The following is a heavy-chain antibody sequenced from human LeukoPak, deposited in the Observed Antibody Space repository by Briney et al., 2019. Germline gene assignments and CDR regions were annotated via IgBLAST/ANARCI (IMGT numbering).Heavy chain of an antibody. CDR2: IYYSGIT. CDR1: GDSISDFSYF. V-gene: IGHV4-39*01. D-gene: IGHD2-21*02. J-gene: IGHJ3*01. CDR3: ARFSRITWGDWGDAFDL. Sequence: SETLSLTCTVSGDSISDFSYFWGWIRQPPGKGLEWIGTIYYSGITYYNPSLKSRVTISVDRSKNQFSLRLSSVTTADTAVYYCARFSRITWGDWGDAFDLWGQGATVIVSS.